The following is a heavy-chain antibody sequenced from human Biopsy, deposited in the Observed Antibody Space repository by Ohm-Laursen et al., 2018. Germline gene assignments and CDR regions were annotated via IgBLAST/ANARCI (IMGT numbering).Heavy chain of an antibody. Sequence: GTLSLTCTVSGGSISRYYWSWIRQPPGKGLEWIGYMYYSGNTNYNPSLKSRVTISVDTSMNHLSLRLTSVTAADTAVYYCARHAPSYSGSYWRYFDLWGRGTLVTVSS. D-gene: IGHD1-26*01. CDR3: ARHAPSYSGSYWRYFDL. J-gene: IGHJ2*01. V-gene: IGHV4-59*08. CDR1: GGSISRYY. CDR2: MYYSGNT.